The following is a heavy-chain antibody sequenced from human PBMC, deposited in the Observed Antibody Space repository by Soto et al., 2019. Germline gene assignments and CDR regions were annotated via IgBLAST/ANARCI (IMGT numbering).Heavy chain of an antibody. CDR2: ISGSGGST. J-gene: IGHJ6*03. V-gene: IGHV3-23*01. Sequence: EVQLLESGGGLVQPGGSLRLSCAASGFTFSSYAMSWVRQAPGKGLEWVSAISGSGGSTYYADSVKGRFTISRDNSKNTLYLQMNSLRAEDTAVYYCAKLRGVVEYSSSDDMYVWGKGTTVTVSS. D-gene: IGHD6-6*01. CDR1: GFTFSSYA. CDR3: AKLRGVVEYSSSDDMYV.